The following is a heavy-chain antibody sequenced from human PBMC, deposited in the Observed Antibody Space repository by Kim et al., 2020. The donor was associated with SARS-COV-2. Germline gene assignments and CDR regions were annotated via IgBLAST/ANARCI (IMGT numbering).Heavy chain of an antibody. CDR3: ARAVGTNWFDP. D-gene: IGHD1-26*01. J-gene: IGHJ5*02. V-gene: IGHV1-18*01. Sequence: NYAQKLQGRVTMTTDTSTSTAYMELRSLRSDDTAVYYCARAVGTNWFDPWGQGTLVTVSS.